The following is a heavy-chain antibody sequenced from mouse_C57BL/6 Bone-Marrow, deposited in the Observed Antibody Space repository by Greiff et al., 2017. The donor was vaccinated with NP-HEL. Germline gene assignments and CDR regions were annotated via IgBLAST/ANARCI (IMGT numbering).Heavy chain of an antibody. J-gene: IGHJ3*01. CDR3: ARLNDYDGSRAWFAY. D-gene: IGHD2-4*01. CDR1: GYAFSSSW. Sequence: QVQLQQSGPELVKPGASVKISCKASGYAFSSSWMNWVKQRPGKGLEWIGRIYPGDGDTNYNGKFKGKATLTADKSSSTAYMQLSSLTSEDSAVYFCARLNDYDGSRAWFAYWGQGTLVTVSA. V-gene: IGHV1-82*01. CDR2: IYPGDGDT.